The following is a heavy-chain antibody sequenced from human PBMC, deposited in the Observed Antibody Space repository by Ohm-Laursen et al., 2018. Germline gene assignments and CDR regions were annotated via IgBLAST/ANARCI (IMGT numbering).Heavy chain of an antibody. CDR1: GYTFTSYD. J-gene: IGHJ4*02. D-gene: IGHD1-26*01. CDR3: ASFSLVGAVDY. CDR2: IIPIFGTA. V-gene: IGHV1-69*01. Sequence: SSVKVSCKASGYTFTSYDINWVRQATGQGLEWMGGIIPIFGTANCAQKFQGRVTITADESTSTAYMELSSLRSEDTAVYYCASFSLVGAVDYWGQGTLVTVSS.